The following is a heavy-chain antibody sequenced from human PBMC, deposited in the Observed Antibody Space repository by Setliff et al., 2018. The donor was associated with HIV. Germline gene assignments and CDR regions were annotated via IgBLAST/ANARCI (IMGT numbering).Heavy chain of an antibody. CDR2: VYYTGST. Sequence: PSETLSLTCTVSGGFIGTYYWSWIRQSPGKGLEWIGSVYYTGSTNYNPSLESRVTMSVDTSKNQLSLRLMSLTAADTAIYYCARGRVTLNGVAAGHHYMDVWGKGNTVTVSS. CDR1: GGFIGTYY. D-gene: IGHD3-3*01. CDR3: ARGRVTLNGVAAGHHYMDV. V-gene: IGHV4-59*13. J-gene: IGHJ6*03.